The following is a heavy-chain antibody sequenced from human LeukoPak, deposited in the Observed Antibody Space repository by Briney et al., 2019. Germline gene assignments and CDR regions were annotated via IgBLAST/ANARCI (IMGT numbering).Heavy chain of an antibody. J-gene: IGHJ6*02. CDR3: ARDGSIAADYYYYGMDV. CDR1: GGSTSSSSYY. V-gene: IGHV4-39*07. CDR2: IYYSGST. Sequence: SETLSLTCTVSGGSTSSSSYYWGWIRQPPGKGLEWIGSIYYSGSTYYNPSLKSRVTISVDTPKNQFSLKLSSVTAADTAVYYCARDGSIAADYYYYGMDVWGQGTTVTVSS. D-gene: IGHD6-13*01.